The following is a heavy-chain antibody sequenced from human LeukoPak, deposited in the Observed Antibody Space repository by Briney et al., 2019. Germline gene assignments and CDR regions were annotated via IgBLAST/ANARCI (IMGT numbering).Heavy chain of an antibody. Sequence: GGSLRLSCAASGFTFSSYGMHWVRQAPGKGLEWVAVIWYDGSNKYYADSVKGRFTISRDNSKNTLYLQMNSLRAGDTAVYYCARIDLTGSGAGRYYYYGMDVWGKGTTVTVSS. V-gene: IGHV3-33*08. J-gene: IGHJ6*04. CDR3: ARIDLTGSGAGRYYYYGMDV. CDR1: GFTFSSYG. CDR2: IWYDGSNK. D-gene: IGHD3-10*01.